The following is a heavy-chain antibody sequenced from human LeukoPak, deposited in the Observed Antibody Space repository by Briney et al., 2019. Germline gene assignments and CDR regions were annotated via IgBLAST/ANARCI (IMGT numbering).Heavy chain of an antibody. V-gene: IGHV3-30*04. CDR2: ISYDGSNK. CDR1: GFTFSSYA. J-gene: IGHJ4*02. CDR3: ARHSGPWYFGAPDY. D-gene: IGHD1-26*01. Sequence: GGSLRLSCAASGFTFSSYAMHWVRQAPGKGLEWVAVISYDGSNKYYADSVKGRFTISRDNSKNTLYLQMNSLRAEDTAVYYCARHSGPWYFGAPDYWGQGTLVTVSS.